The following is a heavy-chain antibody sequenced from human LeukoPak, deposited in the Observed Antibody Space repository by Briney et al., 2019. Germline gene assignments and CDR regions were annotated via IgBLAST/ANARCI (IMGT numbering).Heavy chain of an antibody. V-gene: IGHV3-30*18. CDR3: AKDLELVGGYFYYGMDV. CDR1: GFTFSSYG. D-gene: IGHD6-13*01. Sequence: GGSLRLSCAASGFTFSSYGMHWVRQAPGKGLEWVAVISYDGSNKYYADSVKGQFTISGDNSKNTLYLQMNSLRAEDTAVYYCAKDLELVGGYFYYGMDVWGQGTMVTVSS. J-gene: IGHJ6*02. CDR2: ISYDGSNK.